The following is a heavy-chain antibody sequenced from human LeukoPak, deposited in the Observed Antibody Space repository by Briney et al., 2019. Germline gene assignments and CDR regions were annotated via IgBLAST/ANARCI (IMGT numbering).Heavy chain of an antibody. J-gene: IGHJ6*03. Sequence: SDTLSLTCTVSGGSISSYYWSWIRQPAGKGLEWIRSSYTSGSTNYNPSLKSRVTMSVDKSKNQLSLKLSSVTAADTAVYYCARDSQYTLGYYMDVWGKGTTVTVSS. D-gene: IGHD2-2*02. CDR2: SYTSGST. V-gene: IGHV4-4*07. CDR3: ARDSQYTLGYYMDV. CDR1: GGSISSYY.